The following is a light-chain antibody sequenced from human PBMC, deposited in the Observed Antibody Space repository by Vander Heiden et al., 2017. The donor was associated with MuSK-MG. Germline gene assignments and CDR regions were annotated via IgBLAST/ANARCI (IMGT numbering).Light chain of an antibody. Sequence: DIQLTQSPSSLSASVGDRVTIACRASQGINNYLNWYQQKPGKAPKVLISAASNLQGGVPSRFIASGSGTDFTLTITSLQPEDIATYYFHQADNTPRTFGPGTTVXIK. V-gene: IGKV1-39*01. CDR1: QGINNY. CDR3: HQADNTPRT. J-gene: IGKJ3*01. CDR2: AAS.